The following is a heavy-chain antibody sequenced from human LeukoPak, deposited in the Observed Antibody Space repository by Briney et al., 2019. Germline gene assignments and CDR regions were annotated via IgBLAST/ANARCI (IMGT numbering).Heavy chain of an antibody. CDR2: ISYDGGNI. Sequence: GGSLRLSCAASGFTFSSYGMHWVRQAPGKGLEWVAVISYDGGNISYIDSVKGRFTISRDNSKNTLYLQMNSLRAEDTAVYYCARFDSSSYYPPLDYWGQGTLVTVSS. J-gene: IGHJ4*02. CDR1: GFTFSSYG. V-gene: IGHV3-30*03. D-gene: IGHD3-22*01. CDR3: ARFDSSSYYPPLDY.